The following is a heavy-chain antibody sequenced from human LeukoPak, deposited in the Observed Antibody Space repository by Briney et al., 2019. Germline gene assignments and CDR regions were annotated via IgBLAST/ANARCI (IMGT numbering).Heavy chain of an antibody. Sequence: QTLSLTCTFSGFSLSTDEMSVSWVRQPPGKALEWLARNDWDDDKYYSASLKTRLTISKDTSKNQVVLTMTNMDPVDTATYYCARRVYGSGSSNALDIWGQGRMVSV. D-gene: IGHD3-10*01. CDR2: NDWDDDK. CDR1: GFSLSTDEMS. J-gene: IGHJ3*02. CDR3: ARRVYGSGSSNALDI. V-gene: IGHV2-70*11.